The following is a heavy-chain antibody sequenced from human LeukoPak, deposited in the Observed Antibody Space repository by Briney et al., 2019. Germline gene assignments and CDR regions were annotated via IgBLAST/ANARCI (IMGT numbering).Heavy chain of an antibody. CDR3: AREDIYCSSTSCPGNWFDP. J-gene: IGHJ5*02. Sequence: SQTLSLTCTVSGGSISSGDYYWSWIRHPPGKGLEWIGYIYYSGSTYYNPSLKSRVTISVDTSKNQFSLKLSSVTAADTAVYYCAREDIYCSSTSCPGNWFDPWGQGTLVTVSS. CDR1: GGSISSGDYY. D-gene: IGHD2-2*01. V-gene: IGHV4-30-4*08. CDR2: IYYSGST.